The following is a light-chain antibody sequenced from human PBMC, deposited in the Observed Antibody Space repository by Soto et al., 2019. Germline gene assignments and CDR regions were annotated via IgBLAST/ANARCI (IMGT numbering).Light chain of an antibody. V-gene: IGKV1-33*01. Sequence: DIQMTQSPSSLSASVGDRVTITCQASQDITSYLNWYQHKPGKAPKLLIYDASILEAGVPPRFSGSGSGTDFTLTISSLQPEDVATYYCQHCDYLPIFGRGTTVDFK. J-gene: IGKJ3*01. CDR1: QDITSY. CDR2: DAS. CDR3: QHCDYLPI.